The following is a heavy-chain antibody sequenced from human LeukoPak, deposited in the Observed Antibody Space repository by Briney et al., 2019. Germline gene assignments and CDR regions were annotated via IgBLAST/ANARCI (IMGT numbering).Heavy chain of an antibody. CDR2: ISGSGGST. D-gene: IGHD1-14*01. CDR3: ATHRGGTGGYLDY. Sequence: QPGGSLRLSCAASGFTFITYAMSWVRQAPGKGLEWVSGISGSGGSTYYADSVKGRFTISRDNSKSTVYLEMNSLRAEDTAVYYCATHRGGTGGYLDYWGQGTLVTVSS. V-gene: IGHV3-23*01. J-gene: IGHJ4*02. CDR1: GFTFITYA.